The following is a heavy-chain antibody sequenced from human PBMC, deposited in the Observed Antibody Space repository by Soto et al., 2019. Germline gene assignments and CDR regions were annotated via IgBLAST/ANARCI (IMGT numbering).Heavy chain of an antibody. D-gene: IGHD2-2*01. Sequence: SETLSLTCTVSGGAISSGGYYWSWIRQHPGKGLEWIGYIYYSGSTYYNPPLKSRVTISVDTSKNQFSLKLSSVTAADTAVYYCARDPRNAMYYYYYAMDVLGQGTSVT. V-gene: IGHV4-31*03. CDR1: GGAISSGGYY. CDR2: IYYSGST. J-gene: IGHJ6*02. CDR3: ARDPRNAMYYYYYAMDV.